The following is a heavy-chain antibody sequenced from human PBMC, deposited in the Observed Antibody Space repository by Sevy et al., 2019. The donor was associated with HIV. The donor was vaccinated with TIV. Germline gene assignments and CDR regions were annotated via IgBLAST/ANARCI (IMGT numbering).Heavy chain of an antibody. V-gene: IGHV4-61*01. CDR2: IYYSGST. D-gene: IGHD2-21*01. J-gene: IGHJ3*02. CDR3: ARRGISYAFDI. Sequence: SETLSLTCTVSGGSVSSGSYYWSWIRQPPGKGLEWIGYIYYSGSTNYNPSLKSRVTISVDTSKNQFSLKLSSVTAADTAMYYCARRGISYAFDIWGQGTMVTVSS. CDR1: GGSVSSGSYY.